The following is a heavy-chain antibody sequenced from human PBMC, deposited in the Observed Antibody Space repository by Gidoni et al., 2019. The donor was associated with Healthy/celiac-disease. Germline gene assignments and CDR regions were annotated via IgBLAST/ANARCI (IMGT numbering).Heavy chain of an antibody. Sequence: QVQLVESGGGVVQPGRSLRLSCAASGFPFSSYGMHWVRQAPGKGLGWVAVIWYDGSNKYYADSVKGRFTISRDNSKNTLYLQMNSLRAEDTAVYYCARSVYGITSPDWFDPWGQGTLVTVSS. CDR3: ARSVYGITSPDWFDP. V-gene: IGHV3-33*01. CDR2: IWYDGSNK. J-gene: IGHJ5*02. CDR1: GFPFSSYG. D-gene: IGHD3-3*01.